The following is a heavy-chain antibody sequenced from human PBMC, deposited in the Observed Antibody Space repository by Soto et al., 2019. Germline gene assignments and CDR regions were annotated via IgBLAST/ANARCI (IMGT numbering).Heavy chain of an antibody. CDR1: GYTFTSYD. CDR3: ARRSLGWNTPVPYYYYGMDV. D-gene: IGHD1-1*01. J-gene: IGHJ6*02. Sequence: GSLKVSCKASGYTFTSYDIKWARRATGEGRARMGWMNPNSGNTGYAQKFQGRVTMTRNTSKSTAYMELSSLRSEDTAVYYCARRSLGWNTPVPYYYYGMDVWAQGTTVTASS. V-gene: IGHV1-8*01. CDR2: MNPNSGNT.